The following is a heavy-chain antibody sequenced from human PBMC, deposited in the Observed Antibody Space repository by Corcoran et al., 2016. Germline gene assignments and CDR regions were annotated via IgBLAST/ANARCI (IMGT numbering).Heavy chain of an antibody. CDR1: GYTFTSYG. CDR3: ARGPICCSSTSCTQYGMDV. D-gene: IGHD2-2*01. V-gene: IGHV1-18*01. CDR2: ISAYNGNT. J-gene: IGHJ6*02. Sequence: QVQLVQSGAEVKKPGASVKVSCKASGYTFTSYGISWVRQAPGQGLEWMGWISAYNGNTNYAQKLQGRVTMTTDTSTSTAYMELRSLRSDDTTVYYCARGPICCSSTSCTQYGMDVGGQGTTVTVSS.